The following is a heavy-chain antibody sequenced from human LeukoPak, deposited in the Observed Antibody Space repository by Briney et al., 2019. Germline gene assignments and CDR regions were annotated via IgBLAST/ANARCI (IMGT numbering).Heavy chain of an antibody. CDR2: IKEDGSDK. D-gene: IGHD2-2*01. J-gene: IGHJ4*02. Sequence: GGSLRLSCAASGFTFGSYWMSWVRQAPGKRLEWVATIKEDGSDKYYVDSVKGRFTISRDNVKNSVYLQMNSLRAEDTAVYYCARDRVVVPAAFDYWGQGTLVTVSS. V-gene: IGHV3-7*05. CDR1: GFTFGSYW. CDR3: ARDRVVVPAAFDY.